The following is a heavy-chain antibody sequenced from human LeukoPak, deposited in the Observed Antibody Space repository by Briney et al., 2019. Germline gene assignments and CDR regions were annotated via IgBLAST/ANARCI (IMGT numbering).Heavy chain of an antibody. CDR2: ISSSSSTI. D-gene: IGHD2-2*01. CDR3: ARDGYIVVVPAAMVY. Sequence: GGSLRLSCAASGFTFSSYSVNWVRQAPGKGLEWVSYISSSSSTIYYADSVKGRFTISRDNAKNSLYLQMNSLRAEDTAVYYCARDGYIVVVPAAMVYWGQGTLVTVSS. J-gene: IGHJ4*02. CDR1: GFTFSSYS. V-gene: IGHV3-48*01.